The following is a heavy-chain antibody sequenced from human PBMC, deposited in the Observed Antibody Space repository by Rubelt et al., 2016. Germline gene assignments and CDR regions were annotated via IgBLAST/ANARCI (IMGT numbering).Heavy chain of an antibody. V-gene: IGHV4-38-2*02. D-gene: IGHD2-2*01. CDR2: IYHSGST. CDR3: ARCVVVPAAPNFTFDY. CDR1: GYSISSGYY. Sequence: QVQLQQWGPGLVKPSETLSLTCTVSGYSISSGYYWGWIRQPPGKGLEWIGRIYHSGSTNYNPSPKGRFPISSDKAKNQFSLKLSAVTGADTAGYYCARCVVVPAAPNFTFDYWGQGTLVTVSS. J-gene: IGHJ4*02.